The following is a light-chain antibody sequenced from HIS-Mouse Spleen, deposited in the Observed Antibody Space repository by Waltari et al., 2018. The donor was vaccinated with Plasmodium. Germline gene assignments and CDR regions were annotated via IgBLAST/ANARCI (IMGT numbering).Light chain of an antibody. J-gene: IGLJ2*01. CDR3: QAWDSSTVV. Sequence: SYELTQPPSVSVSPGQTARITCSGAKLGDKYACWYQQKPGQSPVLVSYQDSKRPSGIPERFSGSNSGNTATLTISGTQAMDEADYYCQAWDSSTVVFGGGTKLTVL. CDR1: KLGDKY. V-gene: IGLV3-1*01. CDR2: QDS.